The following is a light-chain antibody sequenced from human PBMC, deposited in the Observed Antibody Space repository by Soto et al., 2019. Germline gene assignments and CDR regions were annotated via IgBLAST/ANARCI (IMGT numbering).Light chain of an antibody. CDR1: SSDVGSYNL. V-gene: IGLV2-23*01. CDR3: CSYAGSSSNLV. CDR2: EGS. Sequence: QSVLTQPASVSGSPGQSITISCTGTSSDVGSYNLVSWYQQHPGKAPKLMIYEGSKRPSGVSHRFSGSKSGNAASLTISGLPAEDEADYYCCSYAGSSSNLVFGGGTKLTVL. J-gene: IGLJ2*01.